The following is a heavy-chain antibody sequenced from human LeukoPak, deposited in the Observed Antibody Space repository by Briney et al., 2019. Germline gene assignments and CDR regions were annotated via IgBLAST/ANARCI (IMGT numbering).Heavy chain of an antibody. CDR2: IESDGST. D-gene: IGHD2-15*01. V-gene: IGHV3-74*01. Sequence: PGGSLRLSCAASGFTLSSHWMHWVRQAPGKGLVCVSRIESDGSTAYADSVKGRFIISRDNAKNTLYLQMNSLRAEDTAVYYCARDGVVASTERKEYFQYWGQGTLVTVSS. CDR1: GFTLSSHW. J-gene: IGHJ1*01. CDR3: ARDGVVASTERKEYFQY.